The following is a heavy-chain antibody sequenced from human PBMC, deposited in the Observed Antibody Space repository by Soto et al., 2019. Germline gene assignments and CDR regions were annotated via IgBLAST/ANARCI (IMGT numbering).Heavy chain of an antibody. V-gene: IGHV3-15*01. D-gene: IGHD3-10*01. CDR1: GFAFSPAW. J-gene: IGHJ4*02. Sequence: EVQVVESGGGLVKPGGSLRLSCAASGFAFSPAWMTWVRQAPGKGLEWVALIKSKTSGETRAYAAPVKGRFTISRDDSESTVFLQMDSLKTEDPAVYYCVIDDGARGFGELDYWGRGSLVTVSS. CDR3: VIDDGARGFGELDY. CDR2: IKSKTSGETR.